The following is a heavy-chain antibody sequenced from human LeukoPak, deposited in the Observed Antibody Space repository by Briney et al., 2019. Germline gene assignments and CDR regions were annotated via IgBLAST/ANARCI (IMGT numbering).Heavy chain of an antibody. CDR3: ARDLFHSSSSPTDY. CDR2: IYYSGST. D-gene: IGHD6-6*01. CDR1: GGSISSYY. Sequence: TSETLFLTCTVSGGSISSYYWSWIRQPPGKGLEWIGYIYYSGSTNYNPSLKSRVTISVDTSKNQFSLKLSSVTAADTAVYYCARDLFHSSSSPTDYWGQGTLVTVSS. V-gene: IGHV4-59*01. J-gene: IGHJ4*02.